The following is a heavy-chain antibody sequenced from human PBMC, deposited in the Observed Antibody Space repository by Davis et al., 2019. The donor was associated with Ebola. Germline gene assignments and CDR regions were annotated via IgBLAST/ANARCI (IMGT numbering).Heavy chain of an antibody. CDR3: ARTSHVDTAMVRGDFDY. Sequence: PSETLSLTCTVSGGSISSSSYYWGWIRQPPGKGLEWIGSIYYSGSTYYNPSLKSRVTISVDTSKNQFSLKLSSVTAADTAVYYCARTSHVDTAMVRGDFDYWGQGTLVTVSS. J-gene: IGHJ4*02. V-gene: IGHV4-39*01. CDR1: GGSISSSSYY. D-gene: IGHD5-18*01. CDR2: IYYSGST.